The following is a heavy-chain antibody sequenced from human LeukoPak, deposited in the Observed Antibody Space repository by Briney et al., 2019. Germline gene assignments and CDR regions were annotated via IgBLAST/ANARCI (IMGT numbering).Heavy chain of an antibody. Sequence: PGGSLRLSCAASGFTFSSYEMNWVRQAPGKGLEWLSYISSGGSTLYYADSVKGRFTISRDNAKNSLFLQMNSLRAEDTAVYYCARDYYLDYWGQGTLVTVSS. CDR2: ISSGGSTL. CDR1: GFTFSSYE. J-gene: IGHJ4*02. CDR3: ARDYYLDY. V-gene: IGHV3-48*03.